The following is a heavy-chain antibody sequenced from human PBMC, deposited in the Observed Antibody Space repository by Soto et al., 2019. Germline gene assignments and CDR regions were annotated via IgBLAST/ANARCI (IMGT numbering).Heavy chain of an antibody. CDR2: LNPNSGDT. CDR3: ARGHFSSGTCYSWFDS. J-gene: IGHJ5*01. D-gene: IGHD2-2*02. Sequence: ASVKVSCKASGYPFSAYYSNWVRQAPGQGIEWMGWLNPNSGDTKFTQNLQGRVTITRDTSIRTAYVELTNLTSDDTAVYYGARGHFSSGTCYSWFDSLGQGTLVTVSS. CDR1: GYPFSAYY. V-gene: IGHV1-2*02.